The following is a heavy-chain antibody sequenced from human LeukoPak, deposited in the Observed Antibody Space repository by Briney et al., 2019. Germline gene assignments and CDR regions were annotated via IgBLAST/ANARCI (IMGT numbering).Heavy chain of an antibody. CDR3: AKGKFNIVVVPAAILAFDI. V-gene: IGHV3-23*01. CDR2: ISGSGGST. Sequence: GGSLRLSCAASGFTFSSYAMSWVRRAPGKGLEWVSTISGSGGSTYYADSVKGRFTISRDNSKNTLYLQMNSLRAEDTAVYYCAKGKFNIVVVPAAILAFDIWGQGTMVTVSS. CDR1: GFTFSSYA. D-gene: IGHD2-2*02. J-gene: IGHJ3*02.